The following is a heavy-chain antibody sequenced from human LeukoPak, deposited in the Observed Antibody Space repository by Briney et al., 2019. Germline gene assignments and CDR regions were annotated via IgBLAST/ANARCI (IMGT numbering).Heavy chain of an antibody. CDR1: GFTFSSYW. CDR3: ARDDSSGYYYAFDI. Sequence: GGSLRLSCAASGFTFSSYWMHWVRQAPGKGLEWVSVIYSGGSTYYADSVKGRFTISRDNSKNTLYLQMNSLRAEDTAVYYCARDDSSGYYYAFDIWGQGTMVTVSS. J-gene: IGHJ3*02. V-gene: IGHV3-66*01. CDR2: IYSGGST. D-gene: IGHD3-22*01.